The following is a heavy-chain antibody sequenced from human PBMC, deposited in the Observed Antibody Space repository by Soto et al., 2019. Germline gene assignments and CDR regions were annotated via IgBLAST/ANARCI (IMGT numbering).Heavy chain of an antibody. CDR1: GYTFTSYG. J-gene: IGHJ4*02. Sequence: QVQLVQSGAEVKKPGASVKVSCKASGYTFTSYGISWVRQAPGQGLEWMGWISAYNGNTNYAQKLHGRXXMXTXISTSTAYMELRSLRSDDTAVYYCARWVDYGDYLGYWGQGTLVTVSS. V-gene: IGHV1-18*01. CDR3: ARWVDYGDYLGY. D-gene: IGHD4-17*01. CDR2: ISAYNGNT.